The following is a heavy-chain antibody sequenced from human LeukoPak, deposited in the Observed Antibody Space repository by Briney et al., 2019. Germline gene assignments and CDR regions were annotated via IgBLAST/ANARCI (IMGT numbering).Heavy chain of an antibody. CDR3: ARDRDIVVVPAARGNWFDP. Sequence: PGGSLRLSCAASGFTFSSYSMNWVRQAPGKGLEWVSSISSSSSYIYYADSVKGRFTISRDSAKNSLYLQMNSLRAEDTAVYYCARDRDIVVVPAARGNWFDPWGQGTLVTVSS. V-gene: IGHV3-21*01. CDR1: GFTFSSYS. J-gene: IGHJ5*02. CDR2: ISSSSSYI. D-gene: IGHD2-2*01.